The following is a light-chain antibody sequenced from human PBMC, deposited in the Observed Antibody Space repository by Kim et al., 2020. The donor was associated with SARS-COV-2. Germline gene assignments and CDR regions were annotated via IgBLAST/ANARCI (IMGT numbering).Light chain of an antibody. J-gene: IGKJ2*01. V-gene: IGKV1-39*01. CDR2: GAS. Sequence: SASVGDRVTIRCRTTQIISTYLNWYQQKSGEAPRLLINGASTLQSGVPSRFSGSGSGTDFALTISSLQPEDFATYYCQQTYAFPPTFGQGTKLEI. CDR3: QQTYAFPPT. CDR1: QIISTY.